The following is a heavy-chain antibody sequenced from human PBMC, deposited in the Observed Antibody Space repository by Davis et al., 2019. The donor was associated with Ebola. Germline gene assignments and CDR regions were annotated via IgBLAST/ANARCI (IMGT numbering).Heavy chain of an antibody. CDR1: GFTFSSYD. V-gene: IGHV3-13*05. D-gene: IGHD6-19*01. CDR2: IGTAGDP. Sequence: GESLKISCAASGFTFSSYDMHWVRQATGKGLEWVSAIGTAGDPYYPGSVKGRFTISRDNSKNTLYLQMNSLRAEDTAVYYCAKGSIAVAATGYYYYYGMDVWGQGTTVTVSS. CDR3: AKGSIAVAATGYYYYYGMDV. J-gene: IGHJ6*02.